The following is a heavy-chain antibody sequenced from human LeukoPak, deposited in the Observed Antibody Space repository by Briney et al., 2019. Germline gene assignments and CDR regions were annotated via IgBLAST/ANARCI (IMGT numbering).Heavy chain of an antibody. J-gene: IGHJ6*02. CDR3: ARDSPAYCSGGSCFSGGMDV. V-gene: IGHV3-30-3*01. CDR2: ISYDGSNE. Sequence: PGRSLRLSCAASGFTFSSYAMYWVRQAPGKGLEWVAVISYDGSNEYYADSVKGRFTISRDNSKNTLYLQMNSLRAEDTAVYYCARDSPAYCSGGSCFSGGMDVWGQGTTVTVSS. D-gene: IGHD2-15*01. CDR1: GFTFSSYA.